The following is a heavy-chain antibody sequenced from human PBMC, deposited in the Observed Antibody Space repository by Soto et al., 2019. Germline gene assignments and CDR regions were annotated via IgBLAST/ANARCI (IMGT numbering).Heavy chain of an antibody. Sequence: SGHTLVNHTQTLTLTCTFSGFSLSTSGMRVSWIRQPPGKALEWLARIDWDDDKFYSTSLKTRLTISKDTSKNQVVLTMTNMDPVDTATYYFSRIGGYYGQIFDYCGQGTLVIVSS. D-gene: IGHD3-22*01. CDR2: IDWDDDK. V-gene: IGHV2-70*04. J-gene: IGHJ4*02. CDR1: GFSLSTSGMR. CDR3: SRIGGYYGQIFDY.